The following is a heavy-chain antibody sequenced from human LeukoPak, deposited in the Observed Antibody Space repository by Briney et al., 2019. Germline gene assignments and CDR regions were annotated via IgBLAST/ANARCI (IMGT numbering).Heavy chain of an antibody. Sequence: SETLSLTCAVSGASFSGYFWNWIRQSPEKGLEWIGEIKYDGTTNYNPSPTSRVTMSIDKATNQFHLKVTSLTAADTAVYYCARGPDYYGDYISWFPDAFHIWGRGTLVSVSP. CDR2: IKYDGTT. CDR3: ARGPDYYGDYISWFPDAFHI. D-gene: IGHD4-17*01. V-gene: IGHV4-34*01. J-gene: IGHJ3*02. CDR1: GASFSGYF.